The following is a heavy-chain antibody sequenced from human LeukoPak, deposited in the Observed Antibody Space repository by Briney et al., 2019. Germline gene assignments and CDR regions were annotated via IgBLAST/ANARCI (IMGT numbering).Heavy chain of an antibody. Sequence: GGSLRLSCAASGFTFSSYSINWVRQAPGKGLEWVSSITRSSIYKYYADSLRGRFTISRDNSKNSLYLQMNSLRAEDTAVYYCARRDTAMASGGFDLWGQGTLVTVSS. CDR3: ARRDTAMASGGFDL. CDR1: GFTFSSYS. J-gene: IGHJ4*02. D-gene: IGHD5-18*01. CDR2: ITRSSIYK. V-gene: IGHV3-21*01.